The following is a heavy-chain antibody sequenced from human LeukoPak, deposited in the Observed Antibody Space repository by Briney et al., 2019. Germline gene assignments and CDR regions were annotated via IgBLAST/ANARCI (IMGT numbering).Heavy chain of an antibody. CDR3: ARTHRSSGWYAPNYFDY. CDR1: GGSMSSVNW. Sequence: SGTLSLTCTVSGGSMSSVNWWSWVRQTPENGLEWIGEISDSGSTNYNPSLKSRVTISVDTSKNQFSLKLSSVTAADTAVYYCARTHRSSGWYAPNYFDYWGQGTLVTVSS. J-gene: IGHJ4*02. V-gene: IGHV4-4*02. D-gene: IGHD6-19*01. CDR2: ISDSGST.